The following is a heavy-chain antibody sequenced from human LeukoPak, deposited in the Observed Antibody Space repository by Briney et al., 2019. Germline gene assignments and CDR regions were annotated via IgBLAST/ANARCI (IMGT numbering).Heavy chain of an antibody. CDR1: GGSFSGYY. CDR3: ARGRATAMAT. V-gene: IGHV4-34*01. J-gene: IGHJ4*02. D-gene: IGHD5-18*01. Sequence: PSETLSLTCAVYGGSFSGYYWSWIRQPPGKGLEWIGEINHSGSTNYNPSLKSRVTISVDTSKNQFSLKLSSVTAAGTAVYYCARGRATAMATWGQGTLVTVSS. CDR2: INHSGST.